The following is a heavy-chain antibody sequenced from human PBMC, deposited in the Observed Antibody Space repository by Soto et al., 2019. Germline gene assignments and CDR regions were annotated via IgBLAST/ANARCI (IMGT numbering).Heavy chain of an antibody. Sequence: GGSLRLSCAASGFTFSSYAMSWVRQAPGKGLEWVSAISGSGGSTYYADSVKGRFTVSRDNSKNTLYLQMNSLRDEDTAVYYCARDRGSSSSVVGYYYYGMDVWGQGTTVTVS. J-gene: IGHJ6*02. D-gene: IGHD2-15*01. CDR1: GFTFSSYA. CDR2: ISGSGGST. V-gene: IGHV3-23*01. CDR3: ARDRGSSSSVVGYYYYGMDV.